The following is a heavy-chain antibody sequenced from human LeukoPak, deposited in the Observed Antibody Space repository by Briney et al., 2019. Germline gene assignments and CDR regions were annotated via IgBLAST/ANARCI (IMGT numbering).Heavy chain of an antibody. Sequence: GGCLRLSCAASGFTFSSYGMHWVRQAPGKGLEWVAFIRYDGSNKYYADSVKGRFTISRDNSKNTLYLQMNSLRAEDTAVYYCAKDSSGGWYTHPFAYWGQGTLVTVFS. V-gene: IGHV3-30*02. J-gene: IGHJ4*02. CDR3: AKDSSGGWYTHPFAY. D-gene: IGHD6-19*01. CDR1: GFTFSSYG. CDR2: IRYDGSNK.